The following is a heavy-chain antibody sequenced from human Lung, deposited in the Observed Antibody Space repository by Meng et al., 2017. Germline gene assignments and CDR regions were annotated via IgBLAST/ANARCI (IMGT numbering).Heavy chain of an antibody. CDR3: AKDPNGDYLGAFDF. Sequence: GESLKISCAGSGFTFSNYAMIWIRQAPGKGLEWVSSITGSGGGIYYAESVRGRFSISRDNSKNTLYLQMNSLRGDDTAVYYCAKDPNGDYLGAFDFWGRGKKV. V-gene: IGHV3-23*01. D-gene: IGHD4-17*01. CDR2: ITGSGGGI. CDR1: GFTFSNYA. J-gene: IGHJ3*01.